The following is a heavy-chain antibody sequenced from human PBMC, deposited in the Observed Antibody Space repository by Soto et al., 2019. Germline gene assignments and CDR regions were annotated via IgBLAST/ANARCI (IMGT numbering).Heavy chain of an antibody. Sequence: SETLSLTCTVSGGSISSGGYYWSWIRQHPGKGLEWIGYIYYSGSTYYNPSLKSRVTISVDTSKNQFSLKLSSVTAADTAVYYCARGTRDHYFDYWGQGTLVTVSS. V-gene: IGHV4-31*03. J-gene: IGHJ4*02. CDR1: GGSISSGGYY. CDR2: IYYSGST. CDR3: ARGTRDHYFDY. D-gene: IGHD1-7*01.